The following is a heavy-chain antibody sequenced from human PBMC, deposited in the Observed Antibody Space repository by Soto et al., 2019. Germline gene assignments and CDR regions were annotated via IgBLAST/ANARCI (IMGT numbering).Heavy chain of an antibody. CDR2: ISSGSSYI. V-gene: IGHV3-21*01. D-gene: IGHD6-13*01. CDR1: GFTFSSYS. Sequence: GGSLRLSCAASGFTFSSYSMNWVRQAPGKGLEWVSSISSGSSYIYYADSVKGRFTISRDNAKNPLYLQMNSLRAEDTAVYYCAREGYSSSWSYFDYWGQGALVTVSS. J-gene: IGHJ4*02. CDR3: AREGYSSSWSYFDY.